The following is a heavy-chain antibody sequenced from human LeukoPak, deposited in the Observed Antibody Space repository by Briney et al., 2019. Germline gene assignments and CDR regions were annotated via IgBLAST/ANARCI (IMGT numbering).Heavy chain of an antibody. J-gene: IGHJ3*02. Sequence: GGSLRLSCAASGFTFSSYSMIWVRQAPGKGLEWVSSISSGSSFIYYADSVKGRFTISRENAKNLLYLQMNSLRAEDTAVYYCARDSGSPQDAFDIWGQGTMVTVSS. D-gene: IGHD6-13*01. V-gene: IGHV3-21*01. CDR3: ARDSGSPQDAFDI. CDR1: GFTFSSYS. CDR2: ISSGSSFI.